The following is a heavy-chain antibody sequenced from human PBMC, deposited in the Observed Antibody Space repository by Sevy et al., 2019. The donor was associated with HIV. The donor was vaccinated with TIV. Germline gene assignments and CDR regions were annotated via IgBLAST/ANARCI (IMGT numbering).Heavy chain of an antibody. CDR2: ISWNSGSI. CDR3: ARDIGAGSNSETSSPPFFFYYFDS. D-gene: IGHD1-26*01. Sequence: GGSLRLSCAASGFSLDDYAMHWVRQSSGNGLEWVAGISWNSGSIGYADSVKGRFTISRDNARNTLYLQMNNMRSEDTALYYCARDIGAGSNSETSSPPFFFYYFDSWGQGTLVTVSS. CDR1: GFSLDDYA. V-gene: IGHV3-9*01. J-gene: IGHJ4*02.